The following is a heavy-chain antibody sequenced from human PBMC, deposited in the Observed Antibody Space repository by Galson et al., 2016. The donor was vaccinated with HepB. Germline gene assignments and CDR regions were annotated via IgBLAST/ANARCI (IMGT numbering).Heavy chain of an antibody. V-gene: IGHV3-23*01. CDR1: RFAFSNYV. CDR2: ISSSGDDT. Sequence: SLRLSCAASRFAFSNYVMSWVRQAPGKGLEWVSTISSSGDDTYYADPVKGRFTISRDNAKNTLNVQMNSLRADDTAVYYCAAGYCYGDCGRDWGQGTLVIVSS. D-gene: IGHD3-22*01. J-gene: IGHJ4*02. CDR3: AAGYCYGDCGRD.